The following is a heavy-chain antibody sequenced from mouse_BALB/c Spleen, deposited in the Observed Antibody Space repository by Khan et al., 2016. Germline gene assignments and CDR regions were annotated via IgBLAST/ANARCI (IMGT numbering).Heavy chain of an antibody. CDR2: INPDSRTI. Sequence: EVKLLESGGGLVQPGGSLKLSCADSGFDFRRYWMSWVRQAPGKGLEWIGEINPDSRTINYSPSLKDKFTISRDNAKSTLYLQMSKVRSEDTALYYGARAGYYGYLAYWGQGPLVRASA. V-gene: IGHV4-1*02. D-gene: IGHD1-1*01. CDR1: GFDFRRYW. CDR3: ARAGYYGYLAY. J-gene: IGHJ3*01.